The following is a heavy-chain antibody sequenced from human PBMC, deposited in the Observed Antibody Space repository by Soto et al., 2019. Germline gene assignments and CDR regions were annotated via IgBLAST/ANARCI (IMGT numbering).Heavy chain of an antibody. CDR2: IHLNSGGT. D-gene: IGHD3-10*01. J-gene: IGHJ6*02. Sequence: ASVKVSCKASGYTFTGYYIHWVRQAPGQGLEWMGWIHLNSGGTNYAQTFQGRITMTRDMSVTTVFMEMTGLTSDDTAVYHCASPRELTSSYYYFSTLDVWGQGTTVTVSS. V-gene: IGHV1-2*02. CDR3: ASPRELTSSYYYFSTLDV. CDR1: GYTFTGYY.